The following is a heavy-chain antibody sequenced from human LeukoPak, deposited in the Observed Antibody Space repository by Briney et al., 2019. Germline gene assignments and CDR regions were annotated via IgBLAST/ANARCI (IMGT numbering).Heavy chain of an antibody. CDR1: GFTFSSYA. CDR2: ISYDGSNK. J-gene: IGHJ4*02. CDR3: ARDRKVVTANIFDY. Sequence: GGSLRLSCAASGFTFSSYAMHWVRQAPGKGLEWVAVISYDGSNKYYADSVKGRFTISRDNSKNTLYLQMNSLRAEDTAVYYCARDRKVVTANIFDYWGQGTLVTVSS. D-gene: IGHD2-21*02. V-gene: IGHV3-30-3*01.